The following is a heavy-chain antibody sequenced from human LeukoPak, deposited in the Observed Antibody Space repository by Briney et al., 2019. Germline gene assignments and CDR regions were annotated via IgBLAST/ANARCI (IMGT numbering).Heavy chain of an antibody. J-gene: IGHJ5*02. Sequence: PSETLSLTCVLSRGSLCGGGYCCSWIRQPPGKGLEWIGYIYHSGSTYYNPSLKSRVTISVDRSKNQFSLKLSSVTAADTAVYYGARDHYDIVTGYRSGSWFDTCGQGTLVTVSS. CDR2: IYHSGST. CDR1: RGSLCGGGYC. D-gene: IGHD3-9*01. V-gene: IGHV4-30-2*01. CDR3: ARDHYDIVTGYRSGSWFDT.